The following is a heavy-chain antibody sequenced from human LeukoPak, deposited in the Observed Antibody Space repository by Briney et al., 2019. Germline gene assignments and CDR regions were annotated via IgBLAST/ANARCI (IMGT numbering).Heavy chain of an antibody. CDR2: INPNSGGT. CDR1: GYTFTGYY. CDR3: ARDMVRGVIWFDP. J-gene: IGHJ5*02. D-gene: IGHD3-10*01. V-gene: IGHV1-2*06. Sequence: ASVKVSCKASGYTFTGYYMHWVRQAPGQGLEWMGRINPNSGGTNYAQKFQGRVTMTRDTSISTAYVELSRLRSDDTAVYYCARDMVRGVIWFDPWGQGTLVTVSS.